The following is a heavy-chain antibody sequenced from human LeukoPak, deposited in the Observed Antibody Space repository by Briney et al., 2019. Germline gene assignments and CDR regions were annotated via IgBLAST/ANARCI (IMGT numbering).Heavy chain of an antibody. Sequence: PGGSLRLSCAASGFTLSTYTVNWVRQSPGKGLEWVSTIDKSGDLHYADSVKGRFTISRDSAKNSLYLQMNSLRAEDTAVYYCAKRWLRRHIDYWGQGTLVTVSS. CDR1: GFTLSTYT. V-gene: IGHV3-21*01. CDR2: IDKSGDL. CDR3: AKRWLRRHIDY. D-gene: IGHD5-12*01. J-gene: IGHJ4*02.